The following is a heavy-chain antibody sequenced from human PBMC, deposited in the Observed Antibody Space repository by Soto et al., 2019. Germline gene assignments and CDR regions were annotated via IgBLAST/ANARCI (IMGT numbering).Heavy chain of an antibody. V-gene: IGHV4-34*01. CDR2: INHSGST. J-gene: IGHJ6*02. Sequence: PSETLYLTCAVYGESFSGYYWSWIRQPPGKGLEWIGEINHSGSTNYNPSLKSRVTISVDTSKNQFSLKLSSVTAADTAVYYCVRRRRGSGWITNPYYYYGMDVWGQGTLVTVSS. CDR3: VRRRRGSGWITNPYYYYGMDV. CDR1: GESFSGYY. D-gene: IGHD6-19*01.